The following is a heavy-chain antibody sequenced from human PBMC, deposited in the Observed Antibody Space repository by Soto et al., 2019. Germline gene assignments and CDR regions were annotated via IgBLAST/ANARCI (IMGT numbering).Heavy chain of an antibody. Sequence: GESLKISCKGSGYSFTSYCIGWVRQMPGKGLEWMGIIYPGDSDTRYSPSFQDQVTISADKSISTAYLQWSSLKASDTAMYYCARQAAAAGSLYYYYGMDVWGQGTTVTVSS. CDR3: ARQAAAAGSLYYYYGMDV. CDR2: IYPGDSDT. V-gene: IGHV5-51*01. CDR1: GYSFTSYC. D-gene: IGHD6-13*01. J-gene: IGHJ6*02.